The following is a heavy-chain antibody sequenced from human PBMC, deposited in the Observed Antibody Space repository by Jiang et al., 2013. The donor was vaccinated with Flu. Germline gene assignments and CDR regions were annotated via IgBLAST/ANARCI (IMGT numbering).Heavy chain of an antibody. CDR1: GDSVSSSSAA. V-gene: IGHV6-1*01. Sequence: SGDSVSSSSAAWVWIRQSPSRGLEWLGRTYYRSNWYNDYAVSVKSRITINPDTSKNQFSLQLNPVTPEDTAVYYCARGGYSDYGIDYWGQGTLVTVSS. D-gene: IGHD5-12*01. CDR3: ARGGYSDYGIDY. CDR2: TYYRSNWYN. J-gene: IGHJ4*02.